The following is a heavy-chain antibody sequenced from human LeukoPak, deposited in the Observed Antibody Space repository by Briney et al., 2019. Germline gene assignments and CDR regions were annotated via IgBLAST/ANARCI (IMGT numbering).Heavy chain of an antibody. CDR3: ARTRAYGGRPDY. Sequence: SETLSLTCTVSGGSISSYYWSWIRQPPGKGLEWIGYISYSGSTNYNPSLKSRVTISVDTSKNQFSLRLTSVTAADTAVYYCARTRAYGGRPDYWGQGTLVTVSS. V-gene: IGHV4-59*01. J-gene: IGHJ4*02. CDR2: ISYSGST. D-gene: IGHD4-23*01. CDR1: GGSISSYY.